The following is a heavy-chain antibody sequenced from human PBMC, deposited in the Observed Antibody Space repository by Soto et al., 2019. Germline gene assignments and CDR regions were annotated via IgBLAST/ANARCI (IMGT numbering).Heavy chain of an antibody. J-gene: IGHJ6*02. V-gene: IGHV1-69*12. CDR1: GGTFSSYA. Sequence: QVQLVQSGAEVKKPGSSVKVSCKASGGTFSSYAISWVRQAPGQGLEWMVGIIPIFGTANYAQKFQGRVTITADESTSTAYMELSSLRSEDTAVYYCARDRYIAVAGRDYYYYYGMDVWGQGTTVTVSS. CDR3: ARDRYIAVAGRDYYYYYGMDV. CDR2: IIPIFGTA. D-gene: IGHD6-19*01.